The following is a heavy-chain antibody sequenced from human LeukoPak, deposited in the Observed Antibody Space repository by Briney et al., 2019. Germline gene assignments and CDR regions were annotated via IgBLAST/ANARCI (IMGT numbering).Heavy chain of an antibody. D-gene: IGHD6-19*01. CDR2: LSRSGST. J-gene: IGHJ4*02. CDR1: GGSIATTNR. V-gene: IGHV4-4*02. CDR3: VTGDSGDNF. Sequence: SETLSLTCAVSGGSIATTNRWTWVRQPPGKGLEWIGELSRSGSTNYIPSLKSRVTISVDESNNQFSLKLRSMTAADTAVYYCVTGDSGDNFWGQGTLVTV.